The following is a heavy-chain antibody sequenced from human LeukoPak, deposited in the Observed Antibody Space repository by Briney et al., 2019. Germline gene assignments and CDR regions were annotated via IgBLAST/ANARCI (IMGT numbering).Heavy chain of an antibody. J-gene: IGHJ3*02. CDR1: GFTFSSYS. Sequence: PGGSLRLSCAASGFTFSSYSMNWVRQAPGKGLEWVSSISSSSSYIYYADSVKGRFTISRGNAKNSLYLQMNSLRAEDTAVYYCATDYGSGSSLDAFDIWGQGTMVTVSS. V-gene: IGHV3-21*01. D-gene: IGHD3-10*01. CDR2: ISSSSSYI. CDR3: ATDYGSGSSLDAFDI.